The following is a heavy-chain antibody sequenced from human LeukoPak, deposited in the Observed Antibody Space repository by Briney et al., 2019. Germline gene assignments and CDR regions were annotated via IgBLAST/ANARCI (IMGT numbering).Heavy chain of an antibody. CDR3: ARHYDFWSGYYEVGIYYYMDV. D-gene: IGHD3-3*01. CDR2: IYHSGST. V-gene: IGHV4-30-2*01. Sequence: SQTLSLTCTVSGGSISSGGYYWSWIRQPPGKGLEWIGYIYHSGSTYYNPSLKSRVTISVDRSKNQFSLKLSSVTAADTAVYYCARHYDFWSGYYEVGIYYYMDVWGKGTTVTVSS. CDR1: GGSISSGGYY. J-gene: IGHJ6*03.